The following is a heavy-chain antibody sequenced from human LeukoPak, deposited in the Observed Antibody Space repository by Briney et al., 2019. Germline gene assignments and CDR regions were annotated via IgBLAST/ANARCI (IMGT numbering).Heavy chain of an antibody. CDR1: GGTFSSYA. CDR2: IIPIFGTA. CDR3: ASSFWSGYYSGGD. D-gene: IGHD3-3*01. J-gene: IGHJ4*02. V-gene: IGHV1-69*13. Sequence: GASVKVSCKASGGTFSSYAISWVRQAPGQGLEWMGGIIPIFGTANYAQKFQGRVTITADESTSTAYMELSSLRSEDTAVYYCASSFWSGYYSGGDWGRGTLVTVSS.